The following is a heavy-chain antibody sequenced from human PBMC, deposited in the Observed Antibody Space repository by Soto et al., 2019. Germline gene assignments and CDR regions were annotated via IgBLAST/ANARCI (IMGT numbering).Heavy chain of an antibody. Sequence: GGSLRLSCAASGFTFSSYEMHWVRQAPGKGLEWVAVISYDGTNEYYADSVKGRFTISRDNSKDTLYLQMNSLRSEDTAVYYCARDPYGSGSYYNDPPAFFLFAFWGQGTLVTLS. D-gene: IGHD3-10*01. CDR3: ARDPYGSGSYYNDPPAFFLFAF. CDR2: ISYDGTNE. V-gene: IGHV3-30-3*01. J-gene: IGHJ4*02. CDR1: GFTFSSYE.